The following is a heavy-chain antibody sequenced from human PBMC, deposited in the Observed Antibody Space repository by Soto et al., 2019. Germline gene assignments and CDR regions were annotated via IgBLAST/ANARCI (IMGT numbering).Heavy chain of an antibody. V-gene: IGHV4-34*01. CDR1: GGSFSVYY. J-gene: IGHJ4*02. D-gene: IGHD3-9*01. CDR3: AAAVLRYFTY. CDR2: INHSGST. Sequence: QVQLQQWGAGLLKPSETLSLTCAVYGGSFSVYYWSWIRQPPGKGLEWIGEINHSGSTNYNPSLKSRVTISVDTSKNQFSLKLSSVTAADTAVYYCAAAVLRYFTYWGQGTLVTVSS.